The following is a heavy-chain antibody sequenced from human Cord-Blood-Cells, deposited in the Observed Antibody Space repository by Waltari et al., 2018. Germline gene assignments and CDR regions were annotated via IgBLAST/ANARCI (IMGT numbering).Heavy chain of an antibody. J-gene: IGHJ3*02. CDR2: FDPEDGET. CDR1: GYTLTDLS. V-gene: IGHV1-24*01. CDR3: ATDAMVRGVIIAFDI. Sequence: QVQLVPSGAEVTKPGASVKVSCKVSGYTLTDLSMHWVRRAPGKGLEWMGGFDPEDGETIYAQKFQGRVTMTEDTSTDTAYMELSSLRSEDTAVYYCATDAMVRGVIIAFDIWGQGTMVTVSS. D-gene: IGHD3-10*01.